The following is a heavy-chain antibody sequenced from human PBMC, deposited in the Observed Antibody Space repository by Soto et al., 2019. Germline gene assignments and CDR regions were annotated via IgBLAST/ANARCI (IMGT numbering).Heavy chain of an antibody. V-gene: IGHV4-39*01. CDR3: ARLEGLATISYYFDF. Sequence: QLQLQESGPGLVKPSETLSLTCSVSGDSINSDKYYWGWIRQPPGKGLEWIGSIYYRGNTYYNPSLQPRVTISLDKSKSQFSLKLNSVTAADSAVYFCARLEGLATISYYFDFLGQGALVTVSS. CDR1: GDSINSDKYY. CDR2: IYYRGNT. D-gene: IGHD3-9*01. J-gene: IGHJ4*02.